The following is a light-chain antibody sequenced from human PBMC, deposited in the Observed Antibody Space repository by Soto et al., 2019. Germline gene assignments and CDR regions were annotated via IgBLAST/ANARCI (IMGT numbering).Light chain of an antibody. CDR3: QQYGSSPLT. V-gene: IGKV3-20*01. J-gene: IGKJ4*01. CDR1: ESVSDNY. CDR2: GAS. Sequence: EIVLTQYPGTLSLSPGERATLSCRASESVSDNYLAWYQQRSGQAPRLVIYGASSRASAVPDRFSGSGSGADFTLTISRLEPEDFAVYYCQQYGSSPLTFGGGTKVEIK.